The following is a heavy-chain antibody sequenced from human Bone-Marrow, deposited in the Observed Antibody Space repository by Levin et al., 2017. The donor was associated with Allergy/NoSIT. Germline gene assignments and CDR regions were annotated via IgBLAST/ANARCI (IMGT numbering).Heavy chain of an antibody. J-gene: IGHJ4*02. V-gene: IGHV3-66*01. CDR1: GFTISTNY. CDR3: ARDDVVATNH. Sequence: GGSLRLSCAASGFTISTNYMSWVRQVPGKGLEWVSIIHSGGRKNYADSVKGRFTISRDNYNNTLYLQMNSLRGEDMAIYYCARDDVVATNHWGQGTLVIVSS. D-gene: IGHD5-12*01. CDR2: IHSGGRK.